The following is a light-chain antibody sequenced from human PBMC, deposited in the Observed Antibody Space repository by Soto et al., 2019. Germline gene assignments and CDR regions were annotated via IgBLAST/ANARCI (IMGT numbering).Light chain of an antibody. V-gene: IGKV3-20*01. CDR3: QQYGSSPCT. J-gene: IGKJ1*01. CDR2: DAS. CDR1: QSVSSY. Sequence: EIVLTQSPATLSLSPGERATLSCRASQSVSSYLAWYQQKPGQAPRLLIYDASNRATGTPARFSGSGSGTDFTLTISRLGPEDFAVYYCQQYGSSPCTFGQGTKVDIK.